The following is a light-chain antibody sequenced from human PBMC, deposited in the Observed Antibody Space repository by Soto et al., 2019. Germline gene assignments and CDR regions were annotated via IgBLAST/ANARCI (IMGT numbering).Light chain of an antibody. CDR2: AAS. CDR3: QKYNSAPWT. Sequence: DIQMPQSPSSLSPSVGARFTIICRRSQAISNYLAWYQQKPGKVPKLLIYAASTLQSGVPSRFSGSGSGTDFTLTISSLQPEDVATYYCQKYNSAPWTFGQGTKVEIK. CDR1: QAISNY. V-gene: IGKV1-27*01. J-gene: IGKJ1*01.